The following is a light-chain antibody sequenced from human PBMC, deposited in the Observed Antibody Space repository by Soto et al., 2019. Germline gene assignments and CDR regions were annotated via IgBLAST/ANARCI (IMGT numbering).Light chain of an antibody. Sequence: QSVLTQPASVSGSPGQSITISCTGTSSDVGGYNLVSWYQQYPDKAPKLMIFDVNTRPSGVSNRFSGSKSGNTASLTISGLQAEDEADYYCSSYKSSSTLPYGFGTGTKVTVL. CDR1: SSDVGGYNL. V-gene: IGLV2-14*01. CDR3: SSYKSSSTLPYG. CDR2: DVN. J-gene: IGLJ1*01.